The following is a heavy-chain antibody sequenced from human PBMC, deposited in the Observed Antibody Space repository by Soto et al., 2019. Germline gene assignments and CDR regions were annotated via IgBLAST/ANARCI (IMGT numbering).Heavy chain of an antibody. CDR2: ISYDGSDK. CDR3: VGGQYYFDY. J-gene: IGHJ4*02. CDR1: GFPFTSYG. Sequence: QVQLVESGGGVVQPGRSLRLSCAASGFPFTSYGMHCVREGPDKGLEWVAIISYDGSDKYYPDSVKGRFTISRDNSKNTLYLQMNSLRPEDTALYYCVGGQYYFDYRGQGTLVIVSS. D-gene: IGHD3-10*01. V-gene: IGHV3-30*03.